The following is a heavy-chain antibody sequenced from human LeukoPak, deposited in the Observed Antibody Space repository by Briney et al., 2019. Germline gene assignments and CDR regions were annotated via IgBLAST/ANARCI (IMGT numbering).Heavy chain of an antibody. Sequence: SETLSLTCTVSGGSISSSNYYWGWIRQPPGKGLEWIGSISYIGSTFYNPSLKSRVTVSVDTSKTQFSLKLSSVTAADTAVYYCARRNDIAVAGGFDYWGQRTLVTVSS. V-gene: IGHV4-39*01. CDR2: ISYIGST. CDR1: GGSISSSNYY. D-gene: IGHD6-19*01. CDR3: ARRNDIAVAGGFDY. J-gene: IGHJ4*02.